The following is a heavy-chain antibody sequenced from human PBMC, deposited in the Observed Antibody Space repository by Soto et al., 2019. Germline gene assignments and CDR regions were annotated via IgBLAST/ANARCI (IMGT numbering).Heavy chain of an antibody. CDR2: ISAYNGNT. V-gene: IGHV1-18*04. D-gene: IGHD4-17*01. CDR3: ARAELDYGDSVFDY. J-gene: IGHJ4*02. CDR1: GYTFTSYG. Sequence: GASVKVSCKASGYTFTSYGISWVRQAPGQGLEWMGWISAYNGNTNYAQKLQGRVTMTTDTSTSTAYMELRSSVTAADTAVYYCARAELDYGDSVFDYWGQGTLVTVSS.